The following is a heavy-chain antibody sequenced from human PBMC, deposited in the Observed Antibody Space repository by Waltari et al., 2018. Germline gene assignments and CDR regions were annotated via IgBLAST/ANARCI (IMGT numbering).Heavy chain of an antibody. V-gene: IGHV4-34*01. CDR2: INHSGST. CDR1: GGSFSGYY. J-gene: IGHJ6*02. D-gene: IGHD2-2*01. CDR3: ASHCSSTSCSRGMDV. Sequence: QVKLQQWGAGLLKPSENLSLTCAVYGGSFSGYYWSWIRQPPGKWVEWIGEINHSGSTNYNPSLKSRVTISVDTSKNQFSLKLSSVTAADTAVYYCASHCSSTSCSRGMDVWGQGTTVTVSS.